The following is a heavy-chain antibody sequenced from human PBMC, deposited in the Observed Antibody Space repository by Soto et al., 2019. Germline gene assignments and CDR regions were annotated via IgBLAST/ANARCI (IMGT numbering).Heavy chain of an antibody. D-gene: IGHD3-3*01. V-gene: IGHV3-15*01. CDR3: TTATSGDFWSGYFYYYYMDV. CDR2: IKSKTDGGTT. J-gene: IGHJ6*03. CDR1: GFTFSNAW. Sequence: GGSLRLSCAASGFTFSNAWMSWVRQAPGKGLEWVGRIKSKTDGGTTDYAAPVKGRFTISRDDSKNTLYLQMNSLKTEDTAVYYCTTATSGDFWSGYFYYYYMDVWGKGTTVTVSS.